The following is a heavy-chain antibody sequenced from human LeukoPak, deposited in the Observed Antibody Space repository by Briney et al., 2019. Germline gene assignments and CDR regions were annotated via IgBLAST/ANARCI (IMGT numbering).Heavy chain of an antibody. CDR2: VNQGGTEK. CDR3: AREHYFYYMDG. CDR1: GFTFSSYG. Sequence: PGGSLRLSCAASGFTFSSYGMHWVRQAPGKGLEWVANVNQGGTEKYYVDSVKGRFTISRDNAENSLYLQMNSLRAEDTAVYYCAREHYFYYMDGWGKGTTVTVSS. V-gene: IGHV3-7*01. J-gene: IGHJ6*03.